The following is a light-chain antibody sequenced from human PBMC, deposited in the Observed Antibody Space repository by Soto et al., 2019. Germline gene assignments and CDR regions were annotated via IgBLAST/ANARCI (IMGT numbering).Light chain of an antibody. CDR2: DVS. Sequence: QSVLTQPPSVFGSPGQSVTISCTGTSSDVGGYNYVSWYQQDPGKAPKLMIYDVSKRPSGVPDRFSGSKSGNTASLTISGLQAEDETDYYCCSYAGSSWVFGGGTKLTVL. J-gene: IGLJ3*02. CDR3: CSYAGSSWV. V-gene: IGLV2-11*01. CDR1: SSDVGGYNY.